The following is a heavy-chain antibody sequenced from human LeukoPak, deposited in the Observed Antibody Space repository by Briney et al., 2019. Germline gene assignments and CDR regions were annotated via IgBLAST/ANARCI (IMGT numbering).Heavy chain of an antibody. CDR2: INHSGST. D-gene: IGHD6-13*01. Sequence: PSETLSLTCDVYGGSFSGYYWSWIRQPPGKGLEWIGEINHSGSTNYNPSLKSRVTISVDTSKNQFSLKLSSVTAADTAVYYCAREAPYSSSWGYYYYYYMDVWGKGTTVTVSS. J-gene: IGHJ6*03. CDR3: AREAPYSSSWGYYYYYYMDV. CDR1: GGSFSGYY. V-gene: IGHV4-34*01.